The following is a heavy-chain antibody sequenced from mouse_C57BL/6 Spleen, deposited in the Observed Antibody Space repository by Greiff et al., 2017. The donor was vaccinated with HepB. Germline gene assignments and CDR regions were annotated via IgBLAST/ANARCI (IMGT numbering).Heavy chain of an antibody. Sequence: QVQLQQSGPELVKPGASVKISCKASGYAFSSSWMNWVKQRPGKGLEWIGRIYPGDGDTNYNGKFKGKATLTADKSSSTAYMQLSSLTSEDSAVYFCARSGGSSGTGWFAYWGQGTLVTVSA. CDR3: ARSGGSSGTGWFAY. J-gene: IGHJ3*01. D-gene: IGHD3-2*02. CDR1: GYAFSSSW. V-gene: IGHV1-82*01. CDR2: IYPGDGDT.